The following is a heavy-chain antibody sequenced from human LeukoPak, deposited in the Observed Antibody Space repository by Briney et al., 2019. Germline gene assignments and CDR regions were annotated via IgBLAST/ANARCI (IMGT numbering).Heavy chain of an antibody. CDR2: INPNSGGT. Sequence: ASVKVSCKASGYTFTGPYMHWVRQAPGQGLEWMGWINPNSGGTNYAQKFQGRVTLTRDTSISTAYMELSRLRSDDTAVYYCARPLASGWFDPWGQGTLVTVSS. J-gene: IGHJ5*02. CDR3: ARPLASGWFDP. V-gene: IGHV1-2*02. CDR1: GYTFTGPY. D-gene: IGHD3-3*01.